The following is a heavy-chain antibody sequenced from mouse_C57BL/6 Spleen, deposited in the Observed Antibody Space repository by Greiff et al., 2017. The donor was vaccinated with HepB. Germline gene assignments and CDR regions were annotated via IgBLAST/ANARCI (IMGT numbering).Heavy chain of an antibody. D-gene: IGHD2-12*01. CDR2: INPSNGGT. V-gene: IGHV1-53*01. CDR1: GYTFTSYW. CDR3: ARGELYYSNFDY. Sequence: QVQLQQPGPELVKPGASVKLSCKASGYTFTSYWMHWVKQRPGQGLEWIGNINPSNGGTNYNEKFKSKATLTVDKSSSTAYMQLSSLTSEDSAVYYCARGELYYSNFDYWGQGTTLTVSS. J-gene: IGHJ2*01.